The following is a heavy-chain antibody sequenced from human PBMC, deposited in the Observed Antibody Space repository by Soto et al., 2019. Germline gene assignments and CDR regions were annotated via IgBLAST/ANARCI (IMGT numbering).Heavy chain of an antibody. D-gene: IGHD2-2*01. CDR1: GFTFDDYA. V-gene: IGHV3-9*01. J-gene: IGHJ4*02. Sequence: GGSLRLSCAASGFTFDDYAMHWVRQAPGKGLEWVSGISWNSGSIGYADSVKGRFTISRDNAKNSLYLQMNSLRAEDTALYYCAKVSIVVVPAGAFDYWGQGTLVTVSS. CDR2: ISWNSGSI. CDR3: AKVSIVVVPAGAFDY.